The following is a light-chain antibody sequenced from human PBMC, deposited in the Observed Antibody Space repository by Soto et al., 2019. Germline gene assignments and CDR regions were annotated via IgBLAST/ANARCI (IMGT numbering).Light chain of an antibody. CDR2: TNT. J-gene: IGLJ3*02. V-gene: IGLV1-47*02. CDR3: ATWDDSRSGWV. Sequence: QPVLTQPPSASGTPGQRVTISCSGSSSNIGSNYVYWYQQLPGTAPKLLIYTNTQRPSGVPDRFSGSKSGTSASLAIGGLRSEDEADYYCATWDDSRSGWVFGGGTKLTVL. CDR1: SSNIGSNY.